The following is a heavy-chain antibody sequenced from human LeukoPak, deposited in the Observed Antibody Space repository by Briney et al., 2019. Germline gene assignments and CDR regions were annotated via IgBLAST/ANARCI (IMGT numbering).Heavy chain of an antibody. Sequence: GGSLRLSCAASGFTFSSYWMHWVRQAPGKGLVWVSRINSDGSSTSYADSVKGRFTISRDNSKNTLYLQMNSLRAEDTAVYYCAKPVGATRNFAAFDIWGQGTMVTVSS. J-gene: IGHJ3*02. CDR1: GFTFSSYW. CDR3: AKPVGATRNFAAFDI. CDR2: INSDGSST. V-gene: IGHV3-74*01. D-gene: IGHD1-26*01.